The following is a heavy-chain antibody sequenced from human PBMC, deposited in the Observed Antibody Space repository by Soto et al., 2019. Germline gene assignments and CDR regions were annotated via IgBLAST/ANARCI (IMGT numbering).Heavy chain of an antibody. V-gene: IGHV1-69*13. CDR1: GGTFSSYA. CDR3: ARVRFIKVAAGNPFDY. Sequence: ASVKVSCKASGGTFSSYAISWVRQAPGQGLEWMGGIIPIFGTANYAQKFQGRVTITADESTSTAYMELSSLRSEDTAVYYCARVRFIKVAAGNPFDYWGQGTLVTVSS. J-gene: IGHJ4*02. D-gene: IGHD6-13*01. CDR2: IIPIFGTA.